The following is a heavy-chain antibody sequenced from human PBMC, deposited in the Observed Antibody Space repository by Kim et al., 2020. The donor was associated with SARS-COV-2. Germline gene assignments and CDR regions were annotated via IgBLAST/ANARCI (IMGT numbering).Heavy chain of an antibody. Sequence: STMYYADSVKGRFTISRDNAHNSLYLQMNSLRDEDTAVYYCASGWLSLDSWGQGTLVTVSS. J-gene: IGHJ4*02. CDR3: ASGWLSLDS. CDR2: STM. V-gene: IGHV3-48*02. D-gene: IGHD2-21*01.